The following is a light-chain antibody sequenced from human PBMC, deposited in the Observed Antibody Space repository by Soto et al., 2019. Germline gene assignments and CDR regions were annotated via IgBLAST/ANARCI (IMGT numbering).Light chain of an antibody. CDR2: SVS. CDR1: QSVSNDY. V-gene: IGKV3-20*01. J-gene: IGKJ5*01. CDR3: QQYGTSEII. Sequence: KQAAGSLGLYSRYRATLSCRASQSVSNDYVAWVQQKPGQTPRLLIYSVSSRATGIPDRFSGSGSGTDFTLTISRLEPEDFAVFYCQQYGTSEIIFGQGTRLEIK.